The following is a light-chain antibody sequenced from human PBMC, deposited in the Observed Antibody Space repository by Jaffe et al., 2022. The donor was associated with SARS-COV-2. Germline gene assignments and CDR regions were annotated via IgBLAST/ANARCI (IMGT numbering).Light chain of an antibody. Sequence: DIQLTQSPSFLSASVGDRVTITCRASQGISNFLAWYQQKPGKAPRLLIHTASTLQSGVPSRFSGSGSGTEFFLTISCLQPEDFATYYCQQRNSYPITFGQGTRLEMK. CDR3: QQRNSYPIT. CDR1: QGISNF. CDR2: TAS. J-gene: IGKJ5*01. V-gene: IGKV1-9*01.